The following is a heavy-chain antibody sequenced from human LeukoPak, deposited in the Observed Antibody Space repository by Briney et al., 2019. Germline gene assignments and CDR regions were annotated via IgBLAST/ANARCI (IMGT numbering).Heavy chain of an antibody. D-gene: IGHD3-3*01. CDR3: ARQFASDYDFWSGSHEYYHYMDV. CDR1: GGSISSSSYY. V-gene: IGHV4-39*01. J-gene: IGHJ6*03. CDR2: IYYSGST. Sequence: PSETLSLTCTVSGGSISSSSYYWGWIRQPPGKGLEWIGSIYYSGSTYYNPSLKSRVTISVDTAKNQFSLKLTSVTAADTAVYYCARQFASDYDFWSGSHEYYHYMDVWGEGTTVTISS.